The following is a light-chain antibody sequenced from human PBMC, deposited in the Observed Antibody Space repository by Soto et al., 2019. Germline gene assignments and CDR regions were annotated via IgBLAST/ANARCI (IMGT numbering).Light chain of an antibody. CDR3: SSYTSSSTRVV. Sequence: QSALTQPASVSGSPGQSITISCTGTSSDVGGYNYVSWYQQHPGKAPKLMIYDVSSRPSGVSNRFSGSKSGNTASLTISGLQAEDEADYYCSSYTSSSTRVVFGGGTKLTV. CDR2: DVS. V-gene: IGLV2-14*03. CDR1: SSDVGGYNY. J-gene: IGLJ2*01.